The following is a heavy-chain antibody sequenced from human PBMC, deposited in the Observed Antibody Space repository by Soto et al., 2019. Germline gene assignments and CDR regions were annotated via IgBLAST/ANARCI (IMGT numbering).Heavy chain of an antibody. CDR3: ARDLHIVVAHYYYGMDV. D-gene: IGHD2-21*01. CDR2: ISYDGSNK. Sequence: PVGSLRLSCAASGFTFSSYAMHWVRQAPGKGLEWVAVISYDGSNKYYADSVKGRFTISRDNSKSTLYLQMNSLKAEDTAVYYCARDLHIVVAHYYYGMDVWGQGTTVTVSS. J-gene: IGHJ6*02. CDR1: GFTFSSYA. V-gene: IGHV3-30-3*01.